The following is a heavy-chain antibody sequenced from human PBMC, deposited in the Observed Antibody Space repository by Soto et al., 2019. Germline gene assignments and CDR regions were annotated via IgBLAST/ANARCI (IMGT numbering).Heavy chain of an antibody. CDR1: GYPFPGYC. V-gene: IGHV1-18*04. D-gene: IGHD3-3*01. CDR3: ARASLTIFGAPYGMDV. J-gene: IGHJ6*02. CDR2: INGYNGDT. Sequence: ASVKVSCKASGYPFPGYCINWVRQAPGKGLEWMGWINGYNGDTEYSKNFQGRLTMTKDTSTTTASMELRSLRSDDTAVYYCARASLTIFGAPYGMDVWGQGTSVTVSS.